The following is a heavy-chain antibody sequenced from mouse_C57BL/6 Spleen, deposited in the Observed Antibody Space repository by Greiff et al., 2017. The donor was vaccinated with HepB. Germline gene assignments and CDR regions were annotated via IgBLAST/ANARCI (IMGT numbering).Heavy chain of an antibody. CDR1: GFTFSDYG. J-gene: IGHJ1*03. CDR2: ISSGSSTI. Sequence: EVQGVESGGGLVKPGGSLKLSCAASGFTFSDYGMHWVRQAPEKGLEWVAYISSGSSTIYYADTVKGRFTISRDNAKNTLFLQMTSLRSEDTAMYYCAREGDYYGSYWYFDVWGTGTTVTVSS. V-gene: IGHV5-17*01. D-gene: IGHD1-1*01. CDR3: AREGDYYGSYWYFDV.